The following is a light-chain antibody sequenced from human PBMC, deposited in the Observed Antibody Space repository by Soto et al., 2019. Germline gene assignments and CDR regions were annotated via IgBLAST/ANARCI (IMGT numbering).Light chain of an antibody. CDR3: SSYTSSSTYV. J-gene: IGLJ1*01. CDR1: SSDVGGYNY. CDR2: DVG. Sequence: QSALTQPASVSGSTGQSIAISCTGTSSDVGGYNYVSWYQQHPGKAPKLMVYDVGNRPSGVSNRFSGSKSGNTASLTISGLQAEDEADYYCSSYTSSSTYVFGTGTKVTVL. V-gene: IGLV2-14*01.